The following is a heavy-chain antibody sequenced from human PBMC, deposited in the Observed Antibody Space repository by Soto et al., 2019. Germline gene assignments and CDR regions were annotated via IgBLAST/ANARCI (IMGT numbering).Heavy chain of an antibody. J-gene: IGHJ4*02. CDR2: INAGNGNT. Sequence: GASVKVSCKASGYTFTSYAMHWVRQAPGQRLEWMGWINAGNGNTKYSQKFQGRVTITRDTSASTAYMELSSLRSEDTAVYYCAREPMTGPPFDYWGQGTLVTVSS. CDR1: GYTFTSYA. CDR3: AREPMTGPPFDY. D-gene: IGHD3-9*01. V-gene: IGHV1-3*01.